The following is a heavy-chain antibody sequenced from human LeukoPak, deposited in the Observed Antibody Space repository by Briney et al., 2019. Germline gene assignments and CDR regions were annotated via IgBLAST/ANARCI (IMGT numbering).Heavy chain of an antibody. D-gene: IGHD4-11*01. CDR3: ARVSPTDYYYYGMDV. Sequence: ASVKVSCKASGGTFSSYAISWVRQAPGQGLEWMGWISAYNGNTNYAQKLQGRVTMTTDTSTSTAYMELRSLRSDDTAVYYCARVSPTDYYYYGMDVWGQRTTVTVSS. CDR2: ISAYNGNT. CDR1: GGTFSSYA. V-gene: IGHV1-18*01. J-gene: IGHJ6*02.